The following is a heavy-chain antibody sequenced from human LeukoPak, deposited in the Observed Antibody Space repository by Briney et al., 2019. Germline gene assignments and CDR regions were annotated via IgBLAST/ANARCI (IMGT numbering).Heavy chain of an antibody. J-gene: IGHJ6*02. CDR3: AKSYYDFLSGFHYYYGMDA. V-gene: IGHV5-51*01. CDR2: IYPGDSET. CDR1: GYIFTNYW. D-gene: IGHD3-3*01. Sequence: GESLKISCKGSGYIFTNYWIGWVRRMPGKGLEWMGIIYPGDSETKYSPSFQGQVTISADKSISTAYLQWSSLKASDTAVYYCAKSYYDFLSGFHYYYGMDAWGQGTTVTVSS.